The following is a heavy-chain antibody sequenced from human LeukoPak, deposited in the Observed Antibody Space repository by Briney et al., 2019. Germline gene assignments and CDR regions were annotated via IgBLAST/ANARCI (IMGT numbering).Heavy chain of an antibody. CDR1: GFTFSSYS. D-gene: IGHD5-18*01. Sequence: PGGSLRLSCAASGFTFSSYSMNWVRQAPGKGLEWVSSISSSSSYIYYADSVKGRFTISRDNAKNSLYLQMNSVRAEDTAVYYCARGQGGYSSSADYWGQGTLVTVSS. CDR2: ISSSSSYI. J-gene: IGHJ4*02. CDR3: ARGQGGYSSSADY. V-gene: IGHV3-21*01.